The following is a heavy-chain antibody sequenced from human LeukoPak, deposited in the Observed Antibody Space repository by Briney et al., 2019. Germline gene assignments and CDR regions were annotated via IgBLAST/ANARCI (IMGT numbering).Heavy chain of an antibody. D-gene: IGHD3-10*01. CDR2: INHSGST. V-gene: IGHV4-34*01. CDR3: ARGRVQYYFGSGSQGWFDP. CDR1: GGSFSGYY. J-gene: IGHJ5*02. Sequence: PSGTLSLTCAAYGGSFSGYYWNWIRQSPGMGLEWIGEINHSGSTNYNPSLKSRVTISVDTPKNQFSLRLTSVTAADTAVYYCARGRVQYYFGSGSQGWFDPWGQGTLVTVSS.